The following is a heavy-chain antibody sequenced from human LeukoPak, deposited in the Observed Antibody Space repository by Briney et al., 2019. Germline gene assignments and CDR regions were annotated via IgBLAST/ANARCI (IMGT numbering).Heavy chain of an antibody. D-gene: IGHD5-18*01. CDR3: AREQGIQLWPDY. J-gene: IGHJ4*02. CDR1: GFTFSSYG. V-gene: IGHV3-33*01. Sequence: GRSLRLSCAASGFTFSSYGMHWVRQAPGKGLEWVAVIWYVGSNKYYADSVKGRFTISRDNSKNTLYLQMNSLRAEDTAVYYCAREQGIQLWPDYWGQGTLVTVSS. CDR2: IWYVGSNK.